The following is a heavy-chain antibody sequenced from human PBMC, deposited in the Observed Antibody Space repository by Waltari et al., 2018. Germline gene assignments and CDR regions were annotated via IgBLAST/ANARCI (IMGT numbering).Heavy chain of an antibody. J-gene: IGHJ5*02. Sequence: QVQLQESGPGLVKPSETLSLTCAVSGGSISSNYWSWIRQPPGKGLEWIGRIYGSGGSTDYNPSLKSRVTISTDTSKNQFSLKLSSVTAADTAVYYCARQQGWGYSNYRFDVWGPGVLVTVSS. CDR2: IYGSGGST. V-gene: IGHV4-59*08. CDR3: ARQQGWGYSNYRFDV. D-gene: IGHD4-4*01. CDR1: GGSISSNY.